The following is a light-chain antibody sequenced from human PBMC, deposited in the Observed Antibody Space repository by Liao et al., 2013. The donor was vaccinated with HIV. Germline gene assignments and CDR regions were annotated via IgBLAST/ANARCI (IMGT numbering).Light chain of an antibody. CDR2: EDS. J-gene: IGLJ2*01. V-gene: IGLV3-1*01. CDR1: GLGDKF. Sequence: SFDLTQPPSMAVSAGQTASITCSGQGLGDKFTCWFQQRPGQSPVMIIYEDSKRPSGIPERFSASNSGDTATLTISRVEAGDEADYYCQVWDSSSDHVVFGGGTKLTVL. CDR3: QVWDSSSDHVV.